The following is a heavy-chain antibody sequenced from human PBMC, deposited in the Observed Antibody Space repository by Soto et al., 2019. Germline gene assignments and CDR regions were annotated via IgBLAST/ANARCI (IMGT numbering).Heavy chain of an antibody. V-gene: IGHV1-18*01. CDR1: GYTFTSYG. CDR2: ISAYNGNT. D-gene: IGHD3-10*01. Sequence: ASVKVSCKASGYTFTSYGISWVRQAPGQGLEWMGWISAYNGNTNYAQKLQGRVTMTTDTSTSTAYMELRSLRSDDTAVYYCARGFMCWFGEGIVWFDPWGQGTLVTVSS. CDR3: ARGFMCWFGEGIVWFDP. J-gene: IGHJ5*02.